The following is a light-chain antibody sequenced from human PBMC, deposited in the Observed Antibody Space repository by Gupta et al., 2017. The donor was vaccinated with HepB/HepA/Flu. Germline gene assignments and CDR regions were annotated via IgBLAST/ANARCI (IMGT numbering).Light chain of an antibody. CDR2: KAS. CDR3: QQYNRDSWT. V-gene: IGKV1-5*03. CDR1: QSISSW. J-gene: IGKJ1*01. Sequence: DIQMTQSPSTPAASVGDRVTITCRASQSISSWLAWYQQKPGKAPKRLIYKASSLESGVPSRFSGSGSGTEFTLTISSLQPDDFATYYCQQYNRDSWTFGQGTKVEIK.